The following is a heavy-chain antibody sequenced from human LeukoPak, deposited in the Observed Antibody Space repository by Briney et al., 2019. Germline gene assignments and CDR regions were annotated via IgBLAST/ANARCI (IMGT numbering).Heavy chain of an antibody. CDR3: ARVRGSGSYHHRGYFDY. V-gene: IGHV4-34*01. CDR2: INHSGST. J-gene: IGHJ4*02. D-gene: IGHD3-10*01. Sequence: PSETLSLTCAVYGGSFSGYYWSWIRQPPGKGLEWIGEINHSGSTNYNPSLKSRVTISVDTSKNQFSLKLSSVTAADTAVYYCARVRGSGSYHHRGYFDYWGQGTLVTVSS. CDR1: GGSFSGYY.